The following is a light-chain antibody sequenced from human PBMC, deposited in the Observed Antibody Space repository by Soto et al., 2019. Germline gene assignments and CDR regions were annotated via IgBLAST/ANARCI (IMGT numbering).Light chain of an antibody. Sequence: EIVLTHSPATLSVSLGERATLSCRASQSVSRNLAWYQQKPDQAPRLLIYGASTRASGIPDRFSGSGSGTDFTLTISRLEPEDSAVYYCQQYGSSPTWTFGQGTKVDIK. V-gene: IGKV3-20*01. CDR2: GAS. CDR1: QSVSRN. CDR3: QQYGSSPTWT. J-gene: IGKJ1*01.